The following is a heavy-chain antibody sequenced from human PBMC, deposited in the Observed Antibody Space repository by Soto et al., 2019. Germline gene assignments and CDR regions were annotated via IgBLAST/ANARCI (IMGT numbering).Heavy chain of an antibody. V-gene: IGHV2-5*01. Sequence: ESGPTLVNPTQTLTLTCTFSGFSLSTSGVGVGWIRQPPGKALEWLALIYWNDDKRYSPSLKSRLTITKDTSKNQVVLIMTNMDPVDTATYYCAHTLKLNGAYDWYYFDYWGQGTLVTVYS. CDR3: AHTLKLNGAYDWYYFDY. CDR2: IYWNDDK. J-gene: IGHJ4*02. CDR1: GFSLSTSGVG. D-gene: IGHD5-12*01.